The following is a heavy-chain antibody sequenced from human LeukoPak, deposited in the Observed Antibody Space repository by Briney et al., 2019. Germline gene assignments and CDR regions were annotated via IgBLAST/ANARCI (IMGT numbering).Heavy chain of an antibody. J-gene: IGHJ6*03. V-gene: IGHV1-2*02. CDR1: GYTFTGYY. CDR2: INPNSGGT. CDR3: ATPGNRYCSGGSCYSPNYYYYYMDV. Sequence: ASVKVSCKASGYTFTGYYMHWVRQAPGQGLEWMGWINPNSGGTNYAQKFQGRVTMTRDTSISTAYMELSRLRSDDTAVYYCATPGNRYCSGGSCYSPNYYYYYMDVWGKGTTVTVSS. D-gene: IGHD2-15*01.